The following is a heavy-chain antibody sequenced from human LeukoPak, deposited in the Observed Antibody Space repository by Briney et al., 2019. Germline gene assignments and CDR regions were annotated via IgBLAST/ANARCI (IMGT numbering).Heavy chain of an antibody. CDR3: AREDYYDRSFGY. D-gene: IGHD3-22*01. Sequence: PLQTLSLTCTVSGGSISSGGYYWSWLRQHPGTGREWVGYIYYSGSTYYNPSLKSRVTISVDTSKNQFSLKLSSVTAADTAVYYCAREDYYDRSFGYWGQGTLVTVSS. CDR2: IYYSGST. CDR1: GGSISSGGYY. J-gene: IGHJ4*02. V-gene: IGHV4-31*03.